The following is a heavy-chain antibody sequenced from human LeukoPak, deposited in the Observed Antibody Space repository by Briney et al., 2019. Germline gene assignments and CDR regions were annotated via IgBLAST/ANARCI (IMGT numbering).Heavy chain of an antibody. CDR3: ATGEGH. CDR1: GFIFSSDW. D-gene: IGHD2-21*01. J-gene: IGHJ4*02. V-gene: IGHV3-7*03. CDR2: IKQDGSAK. Sequence: GGSLRLSCSASGFIFSSDWMKWVCQAPGKGLEWVATIKQDGSAKYYVDSVKGRFTISRDNAKKTLYLEMNSLRAEDTAVYYCATGEGHWGQGTLVTVSS.